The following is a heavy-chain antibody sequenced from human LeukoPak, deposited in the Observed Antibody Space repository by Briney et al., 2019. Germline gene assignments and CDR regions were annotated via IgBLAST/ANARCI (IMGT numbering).Heavy chain of an antibody. J-gene: IGHJ4*02. V-gene: IGHV3-23*01. Sequence: GGSLRLSCAASGFTFSSYAMSWVRQAPGKGLEWVSAISGSGGSTYYADSVKGRFTISRDNSTNTLYLQMNSLRAEDTAVYYCAKEAVGATNRFLSFDYWGQGTLVTVSS. D-gene: IGHD1-26*01. CDR2: ISGSGGST. CDR1: GFTFSSYA. CDR3: AKEAVGATNRFLSFDY.